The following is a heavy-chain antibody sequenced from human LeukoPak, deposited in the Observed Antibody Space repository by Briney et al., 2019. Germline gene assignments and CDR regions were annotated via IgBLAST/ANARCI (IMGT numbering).Heavy chain of an antibody. J-gene: IGHJ6*02. Sequence: GGSLRLSCAASGFTFSDYYMSWIRQAPGKGLEWVSYISSSGSTIYYADSVKGRFTIPRDNAKNSLYLQMNSLRAEDTAVYYCAREGGTAMARYYYYGMDVWGQGTTVTVSS. CDR3: AREGGTAMARYYYYGMDV. D-gene: IGHD5-18*01. CDR2: ISSSGSTI. V-gene: IGHV3-11*04. CDR1: GFTFSDYY.